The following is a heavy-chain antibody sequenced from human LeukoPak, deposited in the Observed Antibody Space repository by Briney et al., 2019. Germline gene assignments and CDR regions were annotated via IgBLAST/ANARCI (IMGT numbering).Heavy chain of an antibody. Sequence: PGGSLRLSCAASGFTVDSNYLSWVRQAPGKGLEWVSTIYTGGNTYYAASVKGRFTISRDNSKNTLYLQMNTLRAEDTAVYYCAKRRPYYDSSGYLDYWGQGTLVTVSS. J-gene: IGHJ4*02. CDR2: IYTGGNT. CDR1: GFTVDSNY. D-gene: IGHD3-22*01. V-gene: IGHV3-53*01. CDR3: AKRRPYYDSSGYLDY.